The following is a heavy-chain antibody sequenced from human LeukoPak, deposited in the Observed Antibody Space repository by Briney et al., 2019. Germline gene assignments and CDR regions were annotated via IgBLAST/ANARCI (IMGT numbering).Heavy chain of an antibody. J-gene: IGHJ4*02. CDR1: GYTFTGYY. V-gene: IGHV1-2*02. CDR2: INPNSGST. Sequence: ASVKVSCKASGYTFTGYYMHWVRQAPGQGLEWMGWINPNSGSTNYAQKFQGRVTMTRDTSISTAYMELSRLRSDDTAVYYCASGIAAADPGDYWGQGTLVTVSS. D-gene: IGHD6-13*01. CDR3: ASGIAAADPGDY.